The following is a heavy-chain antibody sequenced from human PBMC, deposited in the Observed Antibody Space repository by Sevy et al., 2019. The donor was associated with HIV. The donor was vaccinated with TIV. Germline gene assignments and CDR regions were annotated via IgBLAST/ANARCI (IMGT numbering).Heavy chain of an antibody. D-gene: IGHD3-22*01. J-gene: IGHJ4*02. Sequence: GGSLRLSCAASGFTFDDYAMHWVRQTPGRGLEWVSGISWNSGRVGYAHSVKGRFTISRDNAKNSLYLQMNSLRVEDTALYFCAKDITMIVVADVHFDYWGQGTLVTVSS. CDR3: AKDITMIVVADVHFDY. CDR1: GFTFDDYA. CDR2: ISWNSGRV. V-gene: IGHV3-9*01.